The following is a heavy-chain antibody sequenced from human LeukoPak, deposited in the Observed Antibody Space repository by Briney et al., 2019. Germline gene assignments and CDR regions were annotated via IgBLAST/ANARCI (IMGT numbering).Heavy chain of an antibody. CDR1: GGTFSSCA. CDR3: ARSRDVVVPAALRYYYYGMDV. CDR2: IIPIFGTA. V-gene: IGHV1-69*01. D-gene: IGHD2-2*01. Sequence: SVKVSCKASGGTFSSCAISWVRQAPGQGLEWMGGIIPIFGTANYAQKFQGRVTITADESTSTAYMELSSLRSEDTAVYYCARSRDVVVPAALRYYYYGMDVWGQGTTVTVSS. J-gene: IGHJ6*02.